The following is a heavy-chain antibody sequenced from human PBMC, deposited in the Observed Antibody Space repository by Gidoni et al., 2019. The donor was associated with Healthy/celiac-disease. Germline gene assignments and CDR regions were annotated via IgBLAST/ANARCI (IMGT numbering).Heavy chain of an antibody. V-gene: IGHV1-2*02. Sequence: QLPLVHSGATVHKPGASVTVSFQASGYTFTGYYMHWVRQAPGQGLEWMGWINPNSGGTNYAQKFKGRVTMTRDTSISTAYMELSRLRSDDTAVYYCARDTQMNPEFDYWGQGTLVTVSS. CDR1: GYTFTGYY. J-gene: IGHJ4*02. CDR2: INPNSGGT. CDR3: ARDTQMNPEFDY.